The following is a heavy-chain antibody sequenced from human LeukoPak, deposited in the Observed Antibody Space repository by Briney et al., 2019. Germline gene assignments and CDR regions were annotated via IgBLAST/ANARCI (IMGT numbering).Heavy chain of an antibody. Sequence: ASVKVSCKVSGYTLTELSMHWVRQAPGKGLEWMGGFDPEDSETIYAQKFQGRVTMTEDTSTDTAYMELSSLRSEDTAVYYCATISYRDSSSWVRLGYYYMDVWGKGTTVTVSS. CDR2: FDPEDSET. D-gene: IGHD6-13*01. CDR3: ATISYRDSSSWVRLGYYYMDV. CDR1: GYTLTELS. J-gene: IGHJ6*03. V-gene: IGHV1-24*01.